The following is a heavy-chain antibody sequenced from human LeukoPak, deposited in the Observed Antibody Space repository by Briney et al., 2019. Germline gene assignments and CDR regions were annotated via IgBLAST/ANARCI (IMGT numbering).Heavy chain of an antibody. CDR2: IVVGSGNT. V-gene: IGHV1-58*02. CDR3: AAVPYYYDSRAAFDI. Sequence: SVKVSCKASGFTFTSSAMQWVRQARGQRLEWIGWIVVGSGNTNYAQKFQERVTITRDMSTSTAYMELSSLRSEDTAVYYCAAVPYYYDSRAAFDIWGQGTMVTVSS. D-gene: IGHD3-22*01. J-gene: IGHJ3*02. CDR1: GFTFTSSA.